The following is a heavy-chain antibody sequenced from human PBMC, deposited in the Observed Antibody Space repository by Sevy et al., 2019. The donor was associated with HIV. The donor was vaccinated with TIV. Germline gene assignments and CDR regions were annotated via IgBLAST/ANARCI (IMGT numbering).Heavy chain of an antibody. V-gene: IGHV5-51*01. D-gene: IGHD1-1*01. J-gene: IGHJ6*02. CDR2: IYPGDSDT. CDR1: GYRFADYW. CDR3: ARGARGTLPAYYYYTLNV. Sequence: GESLKISCKASGYRFADYWIGWVRQMPGKGLEYMGIIYPGDSDTRYSPPFHGQVTISVDKSISTAYLQWSSLKASDSAIYYCARGARGTLPAYYYYTLNVWGQGTTVTVSS.